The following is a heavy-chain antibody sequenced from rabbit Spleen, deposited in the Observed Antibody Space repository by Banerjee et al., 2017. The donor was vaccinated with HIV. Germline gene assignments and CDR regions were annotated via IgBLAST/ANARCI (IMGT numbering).Heavy chain of an antibody. V-gene: IGHV1S40*01. CDR1: GFSFSSNW. CDR2: IDPNDGDT. D-gene: IGHD2-1*01. CDR3: ARGVYDDYDTYYFDL. Sequence: QSLEESGGDLVKPGASLTLTCTASGFSFSSNWICWVRQAPGKGLEWIACIDPNDGDTDYANWPKGRFTISKTSSTTVTLQMTSLTAADTATYFCARGVYDDYDTYYFDLWGPGTLVTVS. J-gene: IGHJ4*01.